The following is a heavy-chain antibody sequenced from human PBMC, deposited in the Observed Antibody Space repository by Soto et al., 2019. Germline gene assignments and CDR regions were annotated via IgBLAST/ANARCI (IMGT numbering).Heavy chain of an antibody. CDR2: ISSDETNK. CDR1: GYRFNAYT. D-gene: IGHD1-1*01. J-gene: IGHJ4*02. V-gene: IGHV3-30-3*01. Sequence: QVPLVESGGGVVQPGGSLRLSCAASGYRFNAYTIHWVRQAPGRGLEWVALISSDETNKYYADSVRGRFTISRDDFEKTLFLQMNSLRPEDTAVYYCARGSYNWNDFPFDHWGQGTLVTVSS. CDR3: ARGSYNWNDFPFDH.